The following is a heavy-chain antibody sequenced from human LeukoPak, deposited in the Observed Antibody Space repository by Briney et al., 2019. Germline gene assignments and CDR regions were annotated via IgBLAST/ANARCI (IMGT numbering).Heavy chain of an antibody. Sequence: GGSLRLSCAASGFTFSNAWMSWVRQAPGKGLEYVSAISSNGGSTYYANSAKGRFTISRDNSKNTLYLQMGSLRAEDMAVYYCARASEGAVAGIDYWGQGTLVTVSS. D-gene: IGHD6-19*01. CDR3: ARASEGAVAGIDY. CDR1: GFTFSNAW. V-gene: IGHV3-64*01. CDR2: ISSNGGST. J-gene: IGHJ4*02.